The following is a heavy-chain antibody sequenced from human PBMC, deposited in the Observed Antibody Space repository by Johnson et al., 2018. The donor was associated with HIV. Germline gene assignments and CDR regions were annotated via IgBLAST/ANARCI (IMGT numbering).Heavy chain of an antibody. CDR3: AREGVWVKAVDI. Sequence: VQLVESGGGWVQPGGSLRLSCAASGFTFSNYAMHWVRQAPGKGLEWVSVIYSGCSTYYGDSVKGRFTVSRDNAKNSLYLQMNSLRAEDTAVYYCAREGVWVKAVDIWGQGTMVTVSS. V-gene: IGHV3-66*01. CDR2: IYSGCST. D-gene: IGHD1-26*01. J-gene: IGHJ3*02. CDR1: GFTFSNYA.